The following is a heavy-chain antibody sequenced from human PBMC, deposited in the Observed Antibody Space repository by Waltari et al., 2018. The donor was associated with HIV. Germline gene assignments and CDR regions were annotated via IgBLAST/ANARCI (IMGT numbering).Heavy chain of an antibody. D-gene: IGHD2-21*01. CDR2: INHSGKT. CDR3: ARRRWRTTMVFVVKGGVFDI. V-gene: IGHV4-34*02. Sequence: QVQLQQWGAGLVKPAETMSLNCAVYGGSLHNFFWSFVRQSPGQGFEWIGEINHSGKTDYNPSLKGRVSLSIDPSKKQFYLELTSMTVADTAIYYCARRRWRTTMVFVVKGGVFDIWGQGTEVTVSS. CDR1: GGSLHNFF. J-gene: IGHJ3*02.